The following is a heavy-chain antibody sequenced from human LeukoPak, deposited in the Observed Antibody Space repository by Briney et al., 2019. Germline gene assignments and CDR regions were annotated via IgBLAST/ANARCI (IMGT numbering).Heavy chain of an antibody. CDR3: ARGVAGTDH. CDR2: IIPIFGTA. V-gene: IGHV1-69*05. Sequence: GSSVKVSCKSSGDTLNNHYLNWVRQAPGQGLEWMGGIIPIFGTANYAQKFQGRVTITTDESTSTAYMELSSLRSEDTAVYYCARGVAGTDHWGQGTLVTVSS. J-gene: IGHJ5*02. CDR1: GDTLNNHY. D-gene: IGHD6-19*01.